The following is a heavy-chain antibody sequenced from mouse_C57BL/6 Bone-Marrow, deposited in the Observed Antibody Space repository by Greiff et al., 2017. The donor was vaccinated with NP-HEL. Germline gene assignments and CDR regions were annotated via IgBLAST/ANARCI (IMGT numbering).Heavy chain of an antibody. CDR2: INPSNGGT. D-gene: IGHD1-1*01. CDR1: GYTFTSYW. J-gene: IGHJ4*01. CDR3: ASLEYYDSSYYAMDY. Sequence: QVQLQQPGTELVKPGASVPLSFKASGYTFTSYWMHWVKQRPGQGLEWIGNINPSNGGTHYNEKFKSKATLTVDKSSSTAYMQLRSLTSEDSAVYSGASLEYYDSSYYAMDYWGQGTSVTVSS. V-gene: IGHV1-53*01.